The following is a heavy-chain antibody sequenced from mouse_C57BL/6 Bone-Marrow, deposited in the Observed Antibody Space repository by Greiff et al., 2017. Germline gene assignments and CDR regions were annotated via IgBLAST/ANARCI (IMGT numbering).Heavy chain of an antibody. Sequence: QVQLQQPGAELVKPGASVKLSCKASGYPFTSYWMHWVKQRPGQGLEWIGMIHPNSGSTNYNEKFKSKATLTVDKSSSTAYMQLSSLTSADSAVYYCAREGLRQMDYWGQGTSVTVSS. D-gene: IGHD2-2*01. CDR3: AREGLRQMDY. V-gene: IGHV1-64*01. J-gene: IGHJ4*01. CDR1: GYPFTSYW. CDR2: IHPNSGST.